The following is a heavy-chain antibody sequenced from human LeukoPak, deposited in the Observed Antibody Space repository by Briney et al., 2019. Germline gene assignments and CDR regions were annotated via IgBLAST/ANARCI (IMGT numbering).Heavy chain of an antibody. CDR2: MYYSGST. CDR1: GGSLSSGDYS. J-gene: IGHJ3*02. D-gene: IGHD2-21*01. Sequence: PSETLSLTCAASGGSLSSGDYSWSWIRQPPGKGLEWIGYMYYSGSTYSNLSLKSRVTISVDTSKNQFSLKLSSVTAADTAVYYCARGLDTNDWSDAFDIWGQGTMVTVSS. CDR3: ARGLDTNDWSDAFDI. V-gene: IGHV4-30-4*07.